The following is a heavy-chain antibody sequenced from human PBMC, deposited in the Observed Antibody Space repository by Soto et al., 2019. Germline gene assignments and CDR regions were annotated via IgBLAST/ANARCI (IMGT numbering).Heavy chain of an antibody. CDR3: AKGRADYYYMDV. J-gene: IGHJ6*03. CDR1: GFTFSSYA. D-gene: IGHD6-19*01. CDR2: ISWTSGSI. Sequence: GGSLRLSCAASGFTFSSYAMNWVRQAPGKGLEWVSGISWTSGSIGYADSVKGRFTISRDNAKNSLYLQMDSLRAEDTALYYCAKGRADYYYMDVWGKGTTVTVSS. V-gene: IGHV3-9*01.